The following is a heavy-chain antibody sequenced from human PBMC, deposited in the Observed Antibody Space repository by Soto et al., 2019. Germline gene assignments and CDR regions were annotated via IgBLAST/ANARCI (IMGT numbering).Heavy chain of an antibody. CDR2: ISDGGTTI. CDR1: GFIFSDYE. CDR3: VKEYCTGGTCFDAFDL. V-gene: IGHV3-48*03. D-gene: IGHD2-8*02. Sequence: EAELVESGGGLVQPGGPLTLSCPASGFIFSDYEVDWVRQAPGRGPEWISYISDGGTTIYYAASVKGRFTISRDDAKKSLYLHMNNLRVDDTAIYFCVKEYCTGGTCFDAFDLWGQWTVVTVSS. J-gene: IGHJ3*01.